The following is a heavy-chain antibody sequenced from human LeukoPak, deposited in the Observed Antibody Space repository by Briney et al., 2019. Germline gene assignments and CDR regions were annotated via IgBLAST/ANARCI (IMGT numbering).Heavy chain of an antibody. Sequence: SETLSLTCTVSGGSISSYYWSWLRQPPGKGLEWIGYIYYSGSTNYNPSLKSRVTISVDTSKNQFSLKLSSVTAADTAVYYCASAPPSGYSYASWGQGTLVTVSS. CDR3: ASAPPSGYSYAS. D-gene: IGHD5-18*01. CDR1: GGSISSYY. CDR2: IYYSGST. J-gene: IGHJ4*02. V-gene: IGHV4-59*01.